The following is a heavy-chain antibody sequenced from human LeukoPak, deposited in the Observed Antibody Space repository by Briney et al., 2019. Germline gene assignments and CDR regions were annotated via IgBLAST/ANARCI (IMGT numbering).Heavy chain of an antibody. D-gene: IGHD1-7*01. Sequence: PGGSLRLSCAASGFTVSSNYMSWVPQAPGKGLEWVSVIYSGGSTYYADSVKGRFTISRDNSKNTLYLQMNSLRAEDTAVYYCARDQLELRDYYYYMDVWGKGTTVTVSS. J-gene: IGHJ6*03. V-gene: IGHV3-53*01. CDR3: ARDQLELRDYYYYMDV. CDR2: IYSGGST. CDR1: GFTVSSNY.